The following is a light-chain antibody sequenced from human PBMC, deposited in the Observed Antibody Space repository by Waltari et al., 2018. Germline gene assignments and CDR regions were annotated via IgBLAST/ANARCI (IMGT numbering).Light chain of an antibody. CDR2: KAS. Sequence: DIQMTQSPSYLSASVGAKVTITFRASHSIRTWLAWFQLKPGKAPKLLIYKASNLESGVPSRFSGSGSGTEFTLTISSLLPEDFATYYCQQYNSDSHSFGQGTRLEIK. J-gene: IGKJ2*01. CDR1: HSIRTW. V-gene: IGKV1-5*03. CDR3: QQYNSDSHS.